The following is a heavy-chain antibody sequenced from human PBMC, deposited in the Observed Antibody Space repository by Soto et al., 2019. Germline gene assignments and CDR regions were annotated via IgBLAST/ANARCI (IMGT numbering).Heavy chain of an antibody. CDR1: GGTFSSYA. CDR2: IIPIFGTA. Sequence: SVKVSCKASGGTFSSYAISWVRQAPGQGLEWMGGIIPIFGTANYAQKFQGRVTITADESTSTAYMELSSLRSEDTAVYYCAREARLGYSYGPGHDAFDIWGQGTMVTVSS. J-gene: IGHJ3*02. CDR3: AREARLGYSYGPGHDAFDI. D-gene: IGHD5-18*01. V-gene: IGHV1-69*13.